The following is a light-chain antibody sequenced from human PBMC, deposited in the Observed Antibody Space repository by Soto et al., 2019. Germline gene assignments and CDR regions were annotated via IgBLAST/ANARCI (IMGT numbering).Light chain of an antibody. CDR2: EVS. CDR3: SSYTSSSTQV. J-gene: IGLJ3*02. CDR1: SSDVGGYKY. V-gene: IGLV2-14*01. Sequence: QSVLTQPASVSGSPGQSITISCTGTSSDVGGYKYVSWYQQHPDKAPKLIIFEVSNRPSGISSRFSGSKSGNTASLTISGLQAEDEADYYCSSYTSSSTQVFGGGTKLTVL.